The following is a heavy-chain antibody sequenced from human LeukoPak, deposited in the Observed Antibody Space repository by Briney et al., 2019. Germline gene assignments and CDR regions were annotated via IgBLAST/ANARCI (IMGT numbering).Heavy chain of an antibody. CDR2: INHSGST. J-gene: IGHJ4*02. CDR1: GGSFSGYY. CDR3: ARGRAAAGYY. D-gene: IGHD6-13*01. Sequence: SETLPLTCAVYGGSFSGYYWSWIRQPPGKGLEWIGEINHSGSTNYNPSLKSRVTISVDTSKNQFSLKLSSVTAADTAVYYCARGRAAAGYYWGQGTLVTVSS. V-gene: IGHV4-34*01.